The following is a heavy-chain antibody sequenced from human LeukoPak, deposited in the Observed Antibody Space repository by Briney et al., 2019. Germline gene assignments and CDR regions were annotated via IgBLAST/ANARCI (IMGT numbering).Heavy chain of an antibody. CDR3: ARSQPPRPYYDSSGPSRPPDY. J-gene: IGHJ4*02. Sequence: ASVKVSCKASGYTFTSYGISWVRQAPGQGLEWMGWISAYNGNTNYAQKLQGRVTMTTDTSTSTAYMELRSLRSDDTAVYYCARSQPPRPYYDSSGPSRPPDYWGQGTLVTVSS. V-gene: IGHV1-18*01. D-gene: IGHD3-22*01. CDR1: GYTFTSYG. CDR2: ISAYNGNT.